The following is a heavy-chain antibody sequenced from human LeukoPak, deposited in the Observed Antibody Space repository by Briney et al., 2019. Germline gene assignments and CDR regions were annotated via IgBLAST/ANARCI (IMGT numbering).Heavy chain of an antibody. V-gene: IGHV4-34*01. CDR1: GGSFSGYY. CDR2: INHSGST. D-gene: IGHD3-16*02. J-gene: IGHJ4*02. Sequence: SETLSLTCAVYGGSFSGYYWSWIRRPPGKGLEWIGEINHSGSTNYNPSLKSRVTISVDTSKNQFSLKLSSVTAADTAVYYCASSFRGYDYWGQGTLVTVSS. CDR3: ASSFRGYDY.